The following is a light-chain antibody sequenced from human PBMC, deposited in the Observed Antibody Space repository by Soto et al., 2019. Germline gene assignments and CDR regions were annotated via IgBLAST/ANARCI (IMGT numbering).Light chain of an antibody. J-gene: IGKJ4*01. CDR2: DAS. V-gene: IGKV3D-20*02. Sequence: EIVLTQSPGTLSLSPGYRSTLYCRASQSVSSSNLAWYQQKPGQAPRLLIYDASNRATGIPARFSGSGSGTDLTLTISSLEPEDFAVYYCQQRSLFGGGTKGDIK. CDR3: QQRSL. CDR1: QSVSSSN.